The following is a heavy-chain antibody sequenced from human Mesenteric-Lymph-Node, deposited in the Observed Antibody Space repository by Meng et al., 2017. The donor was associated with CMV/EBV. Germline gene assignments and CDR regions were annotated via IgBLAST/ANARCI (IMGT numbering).Heavy chain of an antibody. J-gene: IGHJ4*02. D-gene: IGHD2-21*01. V-gene: IGHV3-30-3*01. Sequence: GESLKISCIASGFTFSSYAMHWVRQAPGKGLDWVAVISHDGGNEYNADSVKGRFTISRDNSKNTLYLQMNSLRPEDTAVYYCAKDFKWHIDYWGQGTLVTVSS. CDR2: ISHDGGNE. CDR3: AKDFKWHIDY. CDR1: GFTFSSYA.